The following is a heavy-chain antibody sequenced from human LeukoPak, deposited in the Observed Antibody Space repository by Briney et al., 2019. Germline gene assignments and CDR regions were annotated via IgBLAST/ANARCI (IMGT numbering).Heavy chain of an antibody. V-gene: IGHV1-8*01. J-gene: IGHJ6*03. CDR3: ARDRWNRDYYYYYMDV. D-gene: IGHD1-1*01. CDR1: GYTFTSYD. CDR2: MNPNSGNT. Sequence: ASVKVSCKASGYTFTSYDINWVRQATGQGLEWMGWMNPNSGNTGYAQKFQGRVTMTRNTSISTAYMELSSLRSEDTAVYYCARDRWNRDYYYYYMDVWGKGTTVTVSS.